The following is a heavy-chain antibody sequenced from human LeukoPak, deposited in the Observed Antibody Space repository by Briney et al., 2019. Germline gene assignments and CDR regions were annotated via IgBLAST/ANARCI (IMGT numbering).Heavy chain of an antibody. CDR2: ITGSGDDT. CDR3: ANQRSQHLLV. V-gene: IGHV3-23*01. D-gene: IGHD6-13*01. J-gene: IGHJ4*02. CDR1: GFTFSSYA. Sequence: GGSLRLSCAASGFTFSSYAMSWVRQTPEKGLEWVSAITGSGDDTFHADSVKGRFTISRDNSRNTLYLQMNSLRAEDTAVYYCANQRSQHLLVWGQGTLVTVSS.